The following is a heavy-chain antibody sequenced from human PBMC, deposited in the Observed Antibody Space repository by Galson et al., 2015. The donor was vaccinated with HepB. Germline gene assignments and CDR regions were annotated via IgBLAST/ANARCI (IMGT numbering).Heavy chain of an antibody. V-gene: IGHV1-18*01. Sequence: SVKVSCKASGYTFTAYGFTWVRRAREQGLEWMGWISASNGNTNYAQKFQGRVTMTTDTSTNTAYMELRSLRSDDTAVYYCARAAPGPGTYHGRAWFDPWGQGTLVTVSA. D-gene: IGHD1-26*01. CDR3: ARAAPGPGTYHGRAWFDP. J-gene: IGHJ5*02. CDR2: ISASNGNT. CDR1: GYTFTAYG.